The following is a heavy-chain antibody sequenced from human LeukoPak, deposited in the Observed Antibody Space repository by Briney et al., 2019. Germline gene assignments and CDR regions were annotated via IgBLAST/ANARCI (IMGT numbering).Heavy chain of an antibody. V-gene: IGHV1-8*01. CDR3: ARYNIVVITTTDYYYGMDV. J-gene: IGHJ6*02. CDR2: MNPNSGNT. CDR1: GYTFTCYD. D-gene: IGHD3-22*01. Sequence: ASVKVSCKASGYTFTCYDINWVRQATGQGLEWMGWMNPNSGNTGYAQKFQGRVTMTRNTSISTAYMELSSLRSVDTAVYYCARYNIVVITTTDYYYGMDVWGQGTTVTVSS.